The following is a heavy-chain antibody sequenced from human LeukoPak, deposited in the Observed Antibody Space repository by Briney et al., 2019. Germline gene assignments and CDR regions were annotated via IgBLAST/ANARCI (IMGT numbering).Heavy chain of an antibody. CDR1: GYTFTSYY. Sequence: ASVKVSCKASGYTFTSYYMHWVRQAPGQGLEWMGIINPSGGSTSYAQKFQGRVTMTRDTSTSTVYMELSSLRSEDTAVYYCARDGGGDRYSGSYYYYYYYMDVWGKGTTVTVCS. J-gene: IGHJ6*03. CDR3: ARDGGGDRYSGSYYYYYYYMDV. CDR2: INPSGGST. D-gene: IGHD1-26*01. V-gene: IGHV1-46*01.